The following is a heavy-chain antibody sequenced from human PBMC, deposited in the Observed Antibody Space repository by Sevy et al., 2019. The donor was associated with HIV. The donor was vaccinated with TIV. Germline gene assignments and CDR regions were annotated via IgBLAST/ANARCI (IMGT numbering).Heavy chain of an antibody. J-gene: IGHJ6*02. Sequence: SETLSLTCTVSGGSIHNSYWSWIRQSPGKGLEWIGYIHSSGSTNGNPSLKGRVTISVDTSKNQFSLNLKSVTAADSGTYYCAREYSSSETLLVWGQGTTVTFSS. CDR1: GGSIHNSY. V-gene: IGHV4-59*01. CDR3: AREYSSSETLLV. D-gene: IGHD6-13*01. CDR2: IHSSGST.